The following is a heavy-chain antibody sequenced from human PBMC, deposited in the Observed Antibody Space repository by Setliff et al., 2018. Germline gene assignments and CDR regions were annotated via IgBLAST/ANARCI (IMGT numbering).Heavy chain of an antibody. Sequence: ASVKVSCKASGYSFTSYPMTWVGQAPGQGLEWLGWINTNTGNPTYARGFTGRFVFSLDTSVSTTYLDISTLKAEDTATYFCARADHLVTTTFDYWGQRTLVTVSS. CDR3: ARADHLVTTTFDY. CDR1: GYSFTSYP. V-gene: IGHV7-4-1*02. CDR2: INTNTGNP. D-gene: IGHD4-17*01. J-gene: IGHJ4*01.